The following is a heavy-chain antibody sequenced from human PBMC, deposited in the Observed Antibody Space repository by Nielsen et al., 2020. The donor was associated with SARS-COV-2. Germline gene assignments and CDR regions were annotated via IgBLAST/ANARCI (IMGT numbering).Heavy chain of an antibody. CDR2: IYSGGST. CDR1: GFTFSSYA. J-gene: IGHJ5*02. V-gene: IGHV3-66*01. Sequence: GGSLRLSCAASGFTFSSYAMSWVRQAPGKGLEWVSVIYSGGSTYYADSVNGRFTISRDNSKNTLYLQMNSLRAEDTAVYYCARDGHSSGYLQPWFDPWGQGTLVTVSS. D-gene: IGHD3-22*01. CDR3: ARDGHSSGYLQPWFDP.